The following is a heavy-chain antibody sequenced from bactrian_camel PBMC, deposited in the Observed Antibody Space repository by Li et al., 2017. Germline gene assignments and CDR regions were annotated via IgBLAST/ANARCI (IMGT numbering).Heavy chain of an antibody. V-gene: IGHV3S53*01. CDR3: AEGRGSRGERCYSLNY. CDR1: GYQYTLIF. Sequence: HVQGVEAGGGSVQAGGSLRLSCAASGYQYTLIFMGWFRLAPGKGREGVAAISGTGTKQYSESVQGRFTISRDSAKNTVYLQVNYLQPEDTATYYCAEGRGSRGERCYSLNYWGQGTQVTVS. D-gene: IGHD6*01. CDR2: ISGTGTK. J-gene: IGHJ4*01.